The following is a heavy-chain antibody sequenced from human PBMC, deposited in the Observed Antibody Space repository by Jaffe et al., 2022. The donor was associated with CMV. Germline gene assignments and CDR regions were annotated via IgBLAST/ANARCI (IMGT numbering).Heavy chain of an antibody. Sequence: EVQLVESGGGLVQPGGSLRLSCVVFEFSISTSWMSWVRQVPGKGLEWVANIRHDGSEIYYVDFVKGRFTISRDNVKNSLYLQMNNLRAEDTAVYYCARDHDCTSGTCSSHFDYWGQGTLVTVSS. CDR1: EFSISTSW. J-gene: IGHJ4*02. D-gene: IGHD5-12*01. V-gene: IGHV3-7*03. CDR3: ARDHDCTSGTCSSHFDY. CDR2: IRHDGSEI.